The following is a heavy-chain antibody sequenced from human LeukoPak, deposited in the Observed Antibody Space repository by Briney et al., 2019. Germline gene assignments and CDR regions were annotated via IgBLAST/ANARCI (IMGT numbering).Heavy chain of an antibody. J-gene: IGHJ2*01. V-gene: IGHV4-39*07. CDR1: GGSISSSNYY. D-gene: IGHD3-22*01. Sequence: SETLSLTCTVSGGSISSSNYYWAWIRQPPGKGLEWIGHIYYTGSTFYNPSLKSRVTISVDTSKNQFSLKLSSVTAADTAVYYCARGYDGSGYYYRNWYFDLWGRGTLVTVSS. CDR3: ARGYDGSGYYYRNWYFDL. CDR2: IYYTGST.